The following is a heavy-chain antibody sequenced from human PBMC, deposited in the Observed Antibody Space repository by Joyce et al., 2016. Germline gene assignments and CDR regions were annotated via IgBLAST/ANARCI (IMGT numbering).Heavy chain of an antibody. CDR3: ARGPRSNWGLVWFDP. D-gene: IGHD7-27*01. CDR2: INHSRST. V-gene: IGHV4-34*01. J-gene: IGHJ5*02. Sequence: QVQLQQWGAGLLKPSETLSLTCAVYGGSFSGYYWSWIRQPPGKGLELIGEINHSRSTNYSPALKSRVSISVDTSKNQFSLKLSSVTAADTAVYYCARGPRSNWGLVWFDPWGQGTLVTVSS. CDR1: GGSFSGYY.